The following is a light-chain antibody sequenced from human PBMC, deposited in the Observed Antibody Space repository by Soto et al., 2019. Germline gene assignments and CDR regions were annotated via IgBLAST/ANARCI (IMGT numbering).Light chain of an antibody. CDR3: QQYGSSPQT. J-gene: IGKJ1*01. V-gene: IGKV3-20*01. CDR2: DAS. CDR1: QSVRSSY. Sequence: LLTQSPCTLSLSLGERATLSCRASQSVRSSYLAWYQQKPGQAPRLLIYDASTRATGIPDRFSGSGSGTDFTLTISRLEPEDFAVYSCQQYGSSPQTFGQGTKVDIK.